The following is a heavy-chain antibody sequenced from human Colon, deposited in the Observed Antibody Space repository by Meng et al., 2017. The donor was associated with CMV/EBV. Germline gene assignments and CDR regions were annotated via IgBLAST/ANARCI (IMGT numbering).Heavy chain of an antibody. V-gene: IGHV3-53*01. Sequence: GGSLRLSCTASGVNASNTYMTWVRQAPGKGLEWVSLIYTGGDTYYADSVKGRFTFSIYVLKNIFYLQMNSLRAEDTAVYYCSRSFCTMGCYINAYDVWGQGTMVTVSS. CDR1: GVNASNTY. CDR2: IYTGGDT. CDR3: SRSFCTMGCYINAYDV. D-gene: IGHD2-8*01. J-gene: IGHJ3*01.